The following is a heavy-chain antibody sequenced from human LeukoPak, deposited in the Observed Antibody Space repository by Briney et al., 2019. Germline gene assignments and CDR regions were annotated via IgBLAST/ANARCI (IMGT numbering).Heavy chain of an antibody. CDR3: ARDGSDGDYTVPLDY. CDR2: IWYDGSNK. J-gene: IGHJ4*02. Sequence: GRSLRLSCAASGFTFSSYGMHWVRQAPGEGLEWVAVIWYDGSNKYYADSVKGRFTISRDNSKNTLYLQMNSLRAEDTAVYYCARDGSDGDYTVPLDYWGQGTLVTVSS. CDR1: GFTFSSYG. V-gene: IGHV3-33*01. D-gene: IGHD4-17*01.